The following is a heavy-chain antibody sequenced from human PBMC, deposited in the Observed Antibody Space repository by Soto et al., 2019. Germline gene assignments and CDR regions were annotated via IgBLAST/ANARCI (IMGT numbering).Heavy chain of an antibody. CDR1: GYTFTSYG. Sequence: ASVKVSCKASGYTFTSYGISWVRQAPGQGLEWMGWISAYNGNTNYAQKLQGRVTMTTDTSTSTAYMELRSLRSDDTAVYYCAREAENYYDSRFDDYWGQGTLVNVS. CDR2: ISAYNGNT. CDR3: AREAENYYDSRFDDY. V-gene: IGHV1-18*01. J-gene: IGHJ4*02. D-gene: IGHD3-22*01.